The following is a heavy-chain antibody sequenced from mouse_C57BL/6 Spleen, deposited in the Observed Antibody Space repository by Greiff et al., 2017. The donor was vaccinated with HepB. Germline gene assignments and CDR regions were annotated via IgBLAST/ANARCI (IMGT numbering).Heavy chain of an antibody. D-gene: IGHD1-1*01. CDR1: GFNIKDDY. J-gene: IGHJ2*01. CDR2: IDPENGDT. V-gene: IGHV14-4*01. Sequence: EVKLQESGAELVRPGASVKLSCTASGFNIKDDYMHWVKQRPEQGLEWIGWIDPENGDTEYASKFQGQATITADTSSNTAYLQLSSLTSEDTAVYYCTTSDYYGSSTYYFDYWGQGTTLTVSS. CDR3: TTSDYYGSSTYYFDY.